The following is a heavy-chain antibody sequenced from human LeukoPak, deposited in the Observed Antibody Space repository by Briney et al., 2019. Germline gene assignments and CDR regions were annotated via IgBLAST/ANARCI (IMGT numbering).Heavy chain of an antibody. J-gene: IGHJ4*02. CDR1: GYTFTSYY. V-gene: IGHV1-69*06. CDR3: AKEKVGRFDYRDYVEDYSDDY. D-gene: IGHD4-17*01. Sequence: SVKVSCKASGYTFTSYYMHWVRQAPGQGLEWMGGIIPIFGTANYAQKFQGRVTITADKSTSTAYMELSSLRSEDTAVYYCAKEKVGRFDYRDYVEDYSDDYWGQGTLVTVSS. CDR2: IIPIFGTA.